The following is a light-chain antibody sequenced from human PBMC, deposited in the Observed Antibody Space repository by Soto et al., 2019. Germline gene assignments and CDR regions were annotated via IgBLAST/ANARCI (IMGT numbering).Light chain of an antibody. Sequence: IQMTHSPSTLSASVLYRVTITFRASQSISIWLAWYQQKPGKAPKLLIYKASTLKSGVPSRFSGSGSGTEFTLTISSLQPDDFATYYCQQYNSYRTFGQGTKVDIK. CDR3: QQYNSYRT. V-gene: IGKV1-5*03. J-gene: IGKJ1*01. CDR2: KAS. CDR1: QSISIW.